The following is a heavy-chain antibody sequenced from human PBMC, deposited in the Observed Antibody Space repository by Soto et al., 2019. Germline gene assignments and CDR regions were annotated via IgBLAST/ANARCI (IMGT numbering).Heavy chain of an antibody. V-gene: IGHV4-34*01. CDR2: INHSGST. Sequence: SETLSLTCAVYGGSYSGYYWSWIRQPPGKGLEWIGEINHSGSTNYNPSLKSRVTISVDTSKNQFSLKLSSVTAADTAVYYCARGAENCSSTSCYNARNFDYWGQGTLVTVSS. D-gene: IGHD2-2*01. CDR1: GGSYSGYY. J-gene: IGHJ4*02. CDR3: ARGAENCSSTSCYNARNFDY.